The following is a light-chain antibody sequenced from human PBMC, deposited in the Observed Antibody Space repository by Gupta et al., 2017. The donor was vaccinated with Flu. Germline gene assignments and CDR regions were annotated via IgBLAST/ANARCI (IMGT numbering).Light chain of an antibody. CDR3: SSYAGSNNVV. CDR2: EVN. V-gene: IGLV2-8*01. Sequence: TACPGTSSDVGGYTHVSGYQQHPGTATKLMMFEVNQRPSGVPDRFSGSKSGNTASLTVSGLQADDEANYYCSSYAGSNNVVFGGGTKLTVL. J-gene: IGLJ2*01. CDR1: SSDVGGYTH.